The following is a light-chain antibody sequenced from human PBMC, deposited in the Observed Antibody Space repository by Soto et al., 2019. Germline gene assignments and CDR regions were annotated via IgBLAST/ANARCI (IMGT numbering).Light chain of an antibody. CDR3: QQSYSTPFT. CDR1: QSISNY. V-gene: IGKV1-39*01. Sequence: DIQMTQSPSSLSASVGDRVTITCRASQSISNYLSWYQQKPGKPPKLLIYAASNLQSGVPSRFSGSGSGTDCTLTISSLQPEDFATYYCQQSYSTPFTFGPGTKVDIK. J-gene: IGKJ3*01. CDR2: AAS.